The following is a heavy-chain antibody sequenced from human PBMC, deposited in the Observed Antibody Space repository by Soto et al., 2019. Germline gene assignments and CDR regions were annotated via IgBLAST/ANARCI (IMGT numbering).Heavy chain of an antibody. Sequence: GGSLRLSCAASGFTFSNHAIYWVRQAPGKGLEYVSAISTNGGTTYYANSVKGRFTISRDNSRNTLYLQMGGLRLEDMAVYYCARDSGGYFDYWGQGTLVTVSS. CDR2: ISTNGGTT. V-gene: IGHV3-64*01. CDR3: ARDSGGYFDY. CDR1: GFTFSNHA. J-gene: IGHJ4*02.